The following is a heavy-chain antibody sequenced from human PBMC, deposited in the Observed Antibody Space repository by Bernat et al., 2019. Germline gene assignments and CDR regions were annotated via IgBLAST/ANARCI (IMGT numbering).Heavy chain of an antibody. Sequence: EVKLVESGGGLVQPGGSLRLSCAASGFTVSSNYMSWVRQAPGKGLEWVSVIYSGGSTYYADSVKGRFTISRDNSKNTLYLQMNSLRAEDTAVYYCAREGYCSGGSCTRYFQHWGQGTLVTVSS. D-gene: IGHD2-15*01. CDR3: AREGYCSGGSCTRYFQH. V-gene: IGHV3-66*01. CDR1: GFTVSSNY. CDR2: IYSGGST. J-gene: IGHJ1*01.